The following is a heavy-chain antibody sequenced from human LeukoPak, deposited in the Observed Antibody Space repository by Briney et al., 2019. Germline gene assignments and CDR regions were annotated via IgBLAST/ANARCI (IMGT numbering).Heavy chain of an antibody. CDR1: GGTFSSYG. Sequence: PVKVSCKASGGTFSSYGISWVRQAPGQGLEWMGGIIPFFGTGNYAQKFQDRVRITADESTSTAYMELSSLRSEDTAVYYCARNYGSGSYSLRYWGQGALVIVSS. V-gene: IGHV1-69*13. CDR3: ARNYGSGSYSLRY. J-gene: IGHJ4*02. D-gene: IGHD3-10*01. CDR2: IIPFFGTG.